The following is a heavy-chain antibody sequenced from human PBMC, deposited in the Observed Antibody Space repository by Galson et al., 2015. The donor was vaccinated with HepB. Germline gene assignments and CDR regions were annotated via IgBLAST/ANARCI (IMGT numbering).Heavy chain of an antibody. J-gene: IGHJ6*03. V-gene: IGHV4-39*01. Sequence: SETLSLTCNVSGGSISSSSYYWGWIRQTPGKELAWIGNVFYTGTTYYNPSLKSRVSISVDTSKNQFSLRLSSVTAADTAVYYCAKHRRDFWRVPDYYYYMDVWGKGTTVTVSS. CDR3: AKHRRDFWRVPDYYYYMDV. CDR1: GGSISSSSYY. D-gene: IGHD3-3*01. CDR2: VFYTGTT.